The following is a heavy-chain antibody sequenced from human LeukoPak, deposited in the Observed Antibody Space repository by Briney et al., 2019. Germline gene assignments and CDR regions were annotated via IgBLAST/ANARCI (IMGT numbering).Heavy chain of an antibody. J-gene: IGHJ6*03. CDR3: ARVFRTSIAVAGNYYYYYYMDV. CDR2: INHSGGT. V-gene: IGHV4-34*01. D-gene: IGHD6-19*01. CDR1: GGSLSGYY. Sequence: PSETLSLTCGVYGGSLSGYYWSWIRQSPGKGLEWIGEINHSGGTYYSPSLKSRVTISADTSKKQFSLKLRSVTAADTAVYYCARVFRTSIAVAGNYYYYYYMDVWGKGTTVTVSS.